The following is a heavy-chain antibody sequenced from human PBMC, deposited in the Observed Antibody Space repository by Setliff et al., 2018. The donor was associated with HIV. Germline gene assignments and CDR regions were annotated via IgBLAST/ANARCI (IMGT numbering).Heavy chain of an antibody. J-gene: IGHJ4*02. Sequence: SETLSLTCTVSGGSITTYYWSWIRQPAGKGLEWIGHIYPTGSTDYNPSLKSRVTMSIDTSKNQFSLKLSSMTAADTAVYYCARGGVTAIDYWGQGTLVTVSS. CDR2: IYPTGST. V-gene: IGHV4-4*07. CDR1: GGSITTYY. D-gene: IGHD2-21*02. CDR3: ARGGVTAIDY.